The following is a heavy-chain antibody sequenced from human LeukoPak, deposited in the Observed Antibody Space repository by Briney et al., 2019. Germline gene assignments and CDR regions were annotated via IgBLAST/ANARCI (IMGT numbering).Heavy chain of an antibody. CDR2: ISYDGSNK. CDR1: GFTFSSYG. CDR3: AKVEFLTGLYGMDV. D-gene: IGHD3-9*01. Sequence: GRSLRLSCAASGFTFSSYGMHWVRQAPGKGLEWVAAISYDGSNKYYADSVKGRFTISRDNSKNTLYLQMNSLRAEDTAVYYCAKVEFLTGLYGMDVWGQGTTVTVSS. J-gene: IGHJ6*02. V-gene: IGHV3-30*18.